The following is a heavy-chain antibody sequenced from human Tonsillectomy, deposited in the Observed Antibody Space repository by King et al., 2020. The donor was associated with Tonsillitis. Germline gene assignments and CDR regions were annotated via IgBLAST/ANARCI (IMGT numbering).Heavy chain of an antibody. D-gene: IGHD3-9*01. CDR2: IDWDDDK. J-gene: IGHJ3*02. CDR1: GFSLSTSGMC. V-gene: IGHV2-70*11. Sequence: VTLKESGPALVNPPQTLTLTCTFSGFSLSTSGMCVSWIRQPPGKALEWLARIDWDDDKYYSTSLKTRLTISKDTSKNQVVLTMTNMDPVDTATYYCARTYYDLVTGDPDAFDIWGQGTMFSVSS. CDR3: ARTYYDLVTGDPDAFDI.